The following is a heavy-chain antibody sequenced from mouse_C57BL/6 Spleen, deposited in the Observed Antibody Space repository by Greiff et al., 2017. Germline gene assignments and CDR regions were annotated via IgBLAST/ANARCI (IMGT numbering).Heavy chain of an antibody. CDR3: ALNYYGSSSFAY. J-gene: IGHJ3*01. V-gene: IGHV5-17*01. CDR1: GFTFSDYG. Sequence: VQLKESGGGLVKPGGSLKLSCAASGFTFSDYGMHWVRQAPEKGLEWVAYISSGSSTIYYADTVKGRFTISRDNAKNTLFLQMTSLRSEDTAMYYCALNYYGSSSFAYWGQGTLVTVSA. CDR2: ISSGSSTI. D-gene: IGHD1-1*01.